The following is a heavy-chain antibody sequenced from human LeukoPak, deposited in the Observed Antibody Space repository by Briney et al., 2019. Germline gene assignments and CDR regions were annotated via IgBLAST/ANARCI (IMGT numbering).Heavy chain of an antibody. D-gene: IGHD6-19*01. CDR1: GYTFTGYY. CDR2: INPNSGGT. Sequence: ASVKVSCKASGYTFTGYYMHWVRQAPGQGLEWMGWINPNSGGTNYAQKFQGRVTMTRNTSISTAYMELSSLRSEDTAVYYCARGDSSGWYGVDYWGQGTLVTVSS. J-gene: IGHJ4*02. CDR3: ARGDSSGWYGVDY. V-gene: IGHV1-2*02.